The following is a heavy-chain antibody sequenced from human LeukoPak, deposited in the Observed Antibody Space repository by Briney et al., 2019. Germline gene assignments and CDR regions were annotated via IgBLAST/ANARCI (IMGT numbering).Heavy chain of an antibody. V-gene: IGHV6-1*01. D-gene: IGHD3-16*01. J-gene: IGHJ4*02. CDR1: GDTFPSNSAA. CDR2: TYYRSKWYN. CDR3: ARAARGNLVF. Sequence: SQTLSLTCAISGDTFPSNSAAWNWIRQSPSRGLEWLVRTYYRSKWYNDYAVSVKNRITINPDTSKNQFSLQLNSVTPADTAVLCIARAARGNLVFWGQKALVSVSS.